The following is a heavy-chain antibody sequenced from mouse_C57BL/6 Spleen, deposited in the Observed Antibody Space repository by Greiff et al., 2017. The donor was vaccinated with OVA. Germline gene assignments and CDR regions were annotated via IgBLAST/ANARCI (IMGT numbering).Heavy chain of an antibody. D-gene: IGHD2-4*01. J-gene: IGHJ2*01. Sequence: QVQLKESGAELVKPGASVKISCKASGYAFSSYWMNWVKQRPGKGLEWIGQIYPGDGDTNYNGKFKGKATLTADKSSSTAYMQLSSLTSEDSAVYFCAGDYDTGFDYWGQGTTLTVSS. CDR1: GYAFSSYW. V-gene: IGHV1-80*01. CDR3: AGDYDTGFDY. CDR2: IYPGDGDT.